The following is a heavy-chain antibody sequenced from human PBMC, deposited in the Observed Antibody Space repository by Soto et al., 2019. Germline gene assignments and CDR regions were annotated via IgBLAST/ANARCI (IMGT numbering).Heavy chain of an antibody. Sequence: SQTLSLTCAISGDSVSNNNAAWNWIRQSPSRGLEWLGRTYYRSKWYNNYAVSVKSRITINPDTSKNQYSLQLNSVTPEDTAVYYCARDLYSSGWYVVDYWGQGTLVTVSS. CDR2: TYYRSKWYN. D-gene: IGHD6-19*01. CDR1: GDSVSNNNAA. V-gene: IGHV6-1*01. J-gene: IGHJ4*02. CDR3: ARDLYSSGWYVVDY.